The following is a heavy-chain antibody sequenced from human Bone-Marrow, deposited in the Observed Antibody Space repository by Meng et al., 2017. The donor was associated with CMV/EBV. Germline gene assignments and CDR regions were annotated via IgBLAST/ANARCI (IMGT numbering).Heavy chain of an antibody. J-gene: IGHJ6*02. CDR2: IYWNDDK. V-gene: IGHV2-5*01. Sequence: SGPTLVKPTQTLTLTCTFSGFSLSTSGVGVGWIRQPPGKALEWLALIYWNDDKRYSPSLKSRLTITKDTSKNQVVLTITNMDPVDTATYYCAHSYCSSTSCFVPGYYYYGMDVWGQGTTVTVSS. D-gene: IGHD2-2*01. CDR1: GFSLSTSGVG. CDR3: AHSYCSSTSCFVPGYYYYGMDV.